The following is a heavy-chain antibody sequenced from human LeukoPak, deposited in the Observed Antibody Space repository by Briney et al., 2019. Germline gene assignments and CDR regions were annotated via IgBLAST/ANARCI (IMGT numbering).Heavy chain of an antibody. CDR2: INPNSGGT. Sequence: GASVKVSCKASVYTFTGYYMHWVRQAPGQGLAWMGWINPNSGGTNYAQKLQGRVTMTRDTSITTAYMELSRLRSDDTAVYYRARVLAGNWFDPWGQGTLVTVSS. D-gene: IGHD6-19*01. CDR3: ARVLAGNWFDP. J-gene: IGHJ5*02. V-gene: IGHV1-2*02. CDR1: VYTFTGYY.